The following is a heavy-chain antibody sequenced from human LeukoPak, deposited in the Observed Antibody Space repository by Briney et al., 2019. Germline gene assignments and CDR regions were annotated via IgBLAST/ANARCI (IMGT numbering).Heavy chain of an antibody. J-gene: IGHJ6*03. CDR2: INAGNGNT. CDR1: GYTFAIYA. V-gene: IGHV1-3*03. CDR3: ARGGTDYYYYYMDV. D-gene: IGHD1-1*01. Sequence: GASVKVSCKASGYTFAIYAIHWGRQAPGQRLEWMGWINAGNGNTKYSQEFQGRVTITRDTFASTAYMELSSLRSEDMAVYYCARGGTDYYYYYMDVWGKGTTVTVSS.